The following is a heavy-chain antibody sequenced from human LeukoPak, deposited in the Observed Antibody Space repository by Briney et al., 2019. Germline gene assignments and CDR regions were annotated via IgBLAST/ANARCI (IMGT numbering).Heavy chain of an antibody. CDR1: GYSFTSYG. Sequence: ASVKVSCKASGYSFTSYGISWVRQAPGQGLEWMGRIIPILGIANYAQKFQGRVTITADKSTDTVYMELNSLRSEDTAVYYCAIPSGTFLAYYYGLDVWGQGTTVTVSS. V-gene: IGHV1-69*04. CDR2: IIPILGIA. J-gene: IGHJ6*02. D-gene: IGHD1-26*01. CDR3: AIPSGTFLAYYYGLDV.